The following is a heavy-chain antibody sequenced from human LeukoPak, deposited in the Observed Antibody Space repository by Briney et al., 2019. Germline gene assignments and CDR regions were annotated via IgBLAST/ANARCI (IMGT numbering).Heavy chain of an antibody. J-gene: IGHJ4*02. V-gene: IGHV3-43*02. CDR1: GFTFDDYA. Sequence: GGSLRLSCAASGFTFDDYAMHWVRQAPGKGLEWVSLISGDGGTTYSADSVKGRFTISRDNSKNSLYLQMYSLRTEDAALYYCARSLPDYFDYWGQGTLVTVSS. CDR3: ARSLPDYFDY. CDR2: ISGDGGTT.